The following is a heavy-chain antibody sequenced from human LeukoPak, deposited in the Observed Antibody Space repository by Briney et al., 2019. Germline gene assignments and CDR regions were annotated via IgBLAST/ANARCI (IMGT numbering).Heavy chain of an antibody. Sequence: ASVKVSCKASGYTFTSYDINWVRQATGQGLEWMGWMNPNSGNTGYAQKFQGRVTMTRNTSISTAYMELSSLRSEDTAVYYCARARIAAAGTPPGYWGQGTLVTVSS. CDR3: ARARIAAAGTPPGY. CDR1: GYTFTSYD. V-gene: IGHV1-8*01. J-gene: IGHJ4*02. D-gene: IGHD6-13*01. CDR2: MNPNSGNT.